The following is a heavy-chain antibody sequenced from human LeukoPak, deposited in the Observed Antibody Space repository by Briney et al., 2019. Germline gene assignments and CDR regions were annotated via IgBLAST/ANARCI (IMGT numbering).Heavy chain of an antibody. Sequence: QSGGSLRLSCAASGLPFSSYAMSWVRQAPGKGLEWVSSISGSGGSTYYADSVKGRFTISRDNSKNTLYLQMNSLRAEDTAVYYCAKNLGAFSPWFDPWGQGTLVTVSS. J-gene: IGHJ5*02. CDR1: GLPFSSYA. CDR3: AKNLGAFSPWFDP. D-gene: IGHD3-3*02. V-gene: IGHV3-23*01. CDR2: ISGSGGST.